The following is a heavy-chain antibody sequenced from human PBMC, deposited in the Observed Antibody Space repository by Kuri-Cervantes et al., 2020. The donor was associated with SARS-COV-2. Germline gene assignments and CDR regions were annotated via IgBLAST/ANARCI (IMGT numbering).Heavy chain of an antibody. D-gene: IGHD3-16*02. CDR1: GYTFTGYY. J-gene: IGHJ4*02. CDR2: FDPEDGET. V-gene: IGHV1-24*01. Sequence: ASVKVSCKASGYTFTGYYMHWVRQAPGKGLEWMGGFDPEDGETIYAQKFQGRVTMTEDTSTDTAYMELSSLRSEDTAVYYCATSIYVWGSYRLAGFPDYWGQGTLVTVSS. CDR3: ATSIYVWGSYRLAGFPDY.